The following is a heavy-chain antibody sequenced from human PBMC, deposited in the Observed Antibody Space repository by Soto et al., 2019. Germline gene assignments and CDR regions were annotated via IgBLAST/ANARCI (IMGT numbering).Heavy chain of an antibody. CDR3: ARLPKGSVVTG. Sequence: GGSLRLSCVGSGFSFRDHSMNWVRQPPGKGLQWISYISSSSENIYYADSVKGRFTVSRDNAKNTLFLQMNSLRDDDSAIYYCARLPKGSVVTGWGQGSLVTVSS. CDR2: ISSSSENI. J-gene: IGHJ4*01. CDR1: GFSFRDHS. V-gene: IGHV3-48*02. D-gene: IGHD2-21*02.